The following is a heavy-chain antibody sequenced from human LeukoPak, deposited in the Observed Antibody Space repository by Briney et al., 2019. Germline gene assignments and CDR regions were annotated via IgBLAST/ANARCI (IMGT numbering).Heavy chain of an antibody. Sequence: PGGSLRLSCAASGFTFSSYWMHWVRQAPGKGLVWFPRINSDGSSTSYADSVEGRFTISRDNAKNTLYLQMNSLRAEDTAVYYCARGQPGYSGSWYDYWGQGTLVTVSS. CDR1: GFTFSSYW. J-gene: IGHJ4*02. CDR2: INSDGSST. CDR3: ARGQPGYSGSWYDY. D-gene: IGHD6-13*01. V-gene: IGHV3-74*01.